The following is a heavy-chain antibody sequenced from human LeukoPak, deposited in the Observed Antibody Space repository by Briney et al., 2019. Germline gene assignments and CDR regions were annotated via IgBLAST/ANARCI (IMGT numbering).Heavy chain of an antibody. CDR1: GGSISSYY. CDR3: ARVLVGASYYYRYMDV. V-gene: IGHV4-4*07. Sequence: TETLSLPYTVSGGSISSYYWSWIRQPAGKGLEWIGRIYTSGNTNYNPSLKSRVITSVDKSKNQFSLKLSSVTAADTAVYYCARVLVGASYYYRYMDVWGKGTPVIVSS. D-gene: IGHD1-26*01. CDR2: IYTSGNT. J-gene: IGHJ6*03.